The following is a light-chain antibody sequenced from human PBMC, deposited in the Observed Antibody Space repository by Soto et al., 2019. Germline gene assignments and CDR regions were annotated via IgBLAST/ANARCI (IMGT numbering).Light chain of an antibody. Sequence: LRLSVLEGPTHSCRASQSVSSSYLAWYQQKPGQAPRLLIYDASNRATGIPARCSGSGSGTDFTLTISSREPEDVAVYNCQYRSNWSPGTFGQGTRLEIK. J-gene: IGKJ5*01. CDR2: DAS. CDR3: QYRSNWSPGT. V-gene: IGKV3-11*01. CDR1: QSVSSSY.